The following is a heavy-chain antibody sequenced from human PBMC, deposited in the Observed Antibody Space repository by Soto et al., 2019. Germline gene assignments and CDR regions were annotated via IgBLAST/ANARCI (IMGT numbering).Heavy chain of an antibody. CDR2: ISCSGGST. V-gene: IGHV3-23*01. CDR1: GFTFSSYA. D-gene: IGHD6-13*01. J-gene: IGHJ5*02. Sequence: EVQLLESGGGLVQPGGSLRLSCAASGFTFSSYAMSWVRQAPGKGLEWVSAISCSGGSTYYADSVNGRFTISRDNSKNTLYLQMNSLRAEDTAVYYCASSIAAAWWFDPWGQGTLVTVSS. CDR3: ASSIAAAWWFDP.